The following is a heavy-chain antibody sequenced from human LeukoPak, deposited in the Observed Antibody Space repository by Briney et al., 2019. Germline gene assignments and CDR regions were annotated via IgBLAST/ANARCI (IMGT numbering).Heavy chain of an antibody. Sequence: AGGSLRLSCAASGFTFNNYWMTWVRQAPGKGLEWVANIKPDGSGKYYLDSVKGRFTVSRDNAKNSQFLQMNSLRAEDTAVYYCARDRGDGSSSWDYWGQGTLVTVSS. CDR1: GFTFNNYW. CDR2: IKPDGSGK. CDR3: ARDRGDGSSSWDY. V-gene: IGHV3-7*05. D-gene: IGHD6-6*01. J-gene: IGHJ4*02.